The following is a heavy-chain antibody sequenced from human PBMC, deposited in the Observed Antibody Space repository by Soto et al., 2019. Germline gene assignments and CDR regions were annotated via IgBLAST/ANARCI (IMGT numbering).Heavy chain of an antibody. CDR3: ATSYCKGGDCTISGKSPFDY. D-gene: IGHD2-21*02. V-gene: IGHV1-24*01. J-gene: IGHJ4*02. CDR2: FDPEDGET. CDR1: GYTLTELS. Sequence: QVQLVQSGAEVKKPGASVKVSCKVSGYTLTELSMHWVRQAPGKGLEWMGGFDPEDGETIYAQKFQGRVTMTEDTSTDTAYMELSSLRSEDTAVYYCATSYCKGGDCTISGKSPFDYWGQGTLVTVSS.